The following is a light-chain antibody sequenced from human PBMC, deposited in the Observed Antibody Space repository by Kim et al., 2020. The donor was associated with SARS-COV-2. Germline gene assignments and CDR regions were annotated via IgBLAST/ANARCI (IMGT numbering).Light chain of an antibody. CDR3: QQYFSYPWT. J-gene: IGKJ1*01. V-gene: IGKV1-5*01. CDR1: QSVDSW. CDR2: DAS. Sequence: ASVGDRVSSTCRASQSVDSWLAWYQQKPGKTPKLLIYDASSLESGVPSRFGGSGSGTEFTLTITNLQPDDFATYHCQQYFSYPWTFGQGTKVDIK.